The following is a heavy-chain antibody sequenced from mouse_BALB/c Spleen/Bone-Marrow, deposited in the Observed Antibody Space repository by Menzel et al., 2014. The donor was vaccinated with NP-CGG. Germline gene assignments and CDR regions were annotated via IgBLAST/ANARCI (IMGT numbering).Heavy chain of an antibody. D-gene: IGHD4-1*01. CDR3: ARTGTDWYFDV. Sequence: QVQLKQSGAELMKPEASVKISCKATGYTFSSYWIEWVEHNPGHFLEWIGEILPGSGSTNYNEKFKGKATFTADTSSNTAYRQLSSLTSEDSAVYYCARTGTDWYFDVWGAGTTVTVSS. J-gene: IGHJ1*01. CDR2: ILPGSGST. CDR1: GYTFSSYW. V-gene: IGHV1-9*01.